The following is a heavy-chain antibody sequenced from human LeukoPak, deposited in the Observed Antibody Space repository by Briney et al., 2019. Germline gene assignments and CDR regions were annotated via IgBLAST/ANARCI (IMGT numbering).Heavy chain of an antibody. CDR2: INSDGSFT. CDR1: GFTFTSYW. V-gene: IGHV3-74*01. D-gene: IGHD2-2*01. J-gene: IGHJ4*02. Sequence: LGGSLRLSCAASGFTFTSYWMHWVRQVPGKGLVWVSRINSDGSFTNYADSVKGRFTISRDNAKSTLYLQMNSLRVEDTAVYFCARDWPAARYYFDYWGQGTLVSVSS. CDR3: ARDWPAARYYFDY.